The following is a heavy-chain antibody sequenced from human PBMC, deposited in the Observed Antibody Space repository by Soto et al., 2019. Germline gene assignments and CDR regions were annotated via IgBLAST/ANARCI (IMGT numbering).Heavy chain of an antibody. CDR3: AKDLEMATITPFDY. J-gene: IGHJ4*02. V-gene: IGHV3-23*01. Sequence: LRLSCAASGFTFSSYAMSWVRQAPGKGLEWVSAISGSGGSTYYADSVKGRFTISRDNSKNTLYLQMNSLRAEDTAVYYCAKDLEMATITPFDYWGQGTLVTVSS. D-gene: IGHD5-12*01. CDR2: ISGSGGST. CDR1: GFTFSSYA.